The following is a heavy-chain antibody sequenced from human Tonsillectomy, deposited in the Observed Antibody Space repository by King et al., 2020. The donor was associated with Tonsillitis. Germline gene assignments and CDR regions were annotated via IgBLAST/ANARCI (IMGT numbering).Heavy chain of an antibody. CDR2: IYYSGRT. Sequence: LQLQESGPGLVKPSETLSLTCTVSGGSFSSSSSYWGWIRQPPGKGLEWIGSIYYSGRTFYNPSLKSRVTISVDTSKNQFSLRLSSVTAADTAVYYCARLSAGDWGQGTLVTVSS. CDR3: ARLSAGD. J-gene: IGHJ4*02. CDR1: GGSFSSSSSY. V-gene: IGHV4-39*01.